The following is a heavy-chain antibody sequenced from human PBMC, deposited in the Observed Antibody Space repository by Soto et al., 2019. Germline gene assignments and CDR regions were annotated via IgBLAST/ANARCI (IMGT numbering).Heavy chain of an antibody. J-gene: IGHJ6*03. CDR1: GFTFSSYW. CDR2: IKQDGSEK. CDR3: ARDQVTESDYYYYYYMDV. Sequence: PGGSLRLSCAASGFTFSSYWMSWVRQAPGKGLEWVANIKQDGSEKYYVDSVKGRFTISRDNAKNSLYLQMNSLRAEDTAVYYCARDQVTESDYYYYYYMDVWGKGTTVTLSS. V-gene: IGHV3-7*01.